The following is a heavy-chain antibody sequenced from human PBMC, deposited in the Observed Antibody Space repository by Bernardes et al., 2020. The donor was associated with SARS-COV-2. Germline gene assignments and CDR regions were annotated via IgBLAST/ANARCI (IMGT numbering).Heavy chain of an antibody. CDR1: GFTFSSYA. J-gene: IGHJ6*03. V-gene: IGHV3-23*01. CDR3: AKDRQFLDPYYYYYMDV. CDR2: ISGSGGST. Sequence: GGSLRLSCAASGFTFSSYAMSWVRQAPGKGLEWVSAISGSGGSTYYADSVKGRFTISRDNSKNTLYLQMNSLRAEDTAVYYCAKDRQFLDPYYYYYMDVWGKGTTVTVSS. D-gene: IGHD3-3*01.